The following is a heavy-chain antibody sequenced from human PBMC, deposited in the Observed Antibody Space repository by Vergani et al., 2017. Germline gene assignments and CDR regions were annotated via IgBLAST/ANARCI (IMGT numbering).Heavy chain of an antibody. Sequence: EVQLLESGGGLVQPGGSLRLSCAASGFTFSSYAMSWVRQAPGKGLEWVSAISGSGGSTYYADSVKGRFTISRDNSKNTLYLQMNSLRAEDTAVYYCAKDREVVLLWFGELLSNYYYYYGMDFWGQGTTVTVSS. CDR1: GFTFSSYA. CDR3: AKDREVVLLWFGELLSNYYYYYGMDF. CDR2: ISGSGGST. J-gene: IGHJ6*02. D-gene: IGHD3-10*01. V-gene: IGHV3-23*01.